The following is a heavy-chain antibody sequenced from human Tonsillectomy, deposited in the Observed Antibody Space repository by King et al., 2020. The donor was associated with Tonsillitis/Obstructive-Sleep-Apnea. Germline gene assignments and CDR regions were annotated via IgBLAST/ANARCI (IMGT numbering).Heavy chain of an antibody. CDR3: AKDETKWLAGAPFDY. J-gene: IGHJ4*02. Sequence: VQLVESGGGLIQPGGSLRLSCAASGFTFSIYAMSWVRQAPGKGLEWVSAISGSGGNTYYADSVKGRFTISRDNSKNTLYLQMHSLRAEDTAVYYCAKDETKWLAGAPFDYWGQGTLVTVSS. CDR2: ISGSGGNT. V-gene: IGHV3-23*04. D-gene: IGHD6-19*01. CDR1: GFTFSIYA.